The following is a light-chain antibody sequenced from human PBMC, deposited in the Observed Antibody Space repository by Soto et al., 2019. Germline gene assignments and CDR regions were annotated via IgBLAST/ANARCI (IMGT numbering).Light chain of an antibody. J-gene: IGKJ5*01. Sequence: DIVMTQSPDSLAVSPGERATINCKSSQSVLYRSNNKNYLAWYQQKPGQPPKLLIYWASNRESGVPDRFSGSGSGTEFTLTISSLQAEDVAVYYCQQYYSTPITFGQGTRLEMK. CDR1: QSVLYRSNNKNY. CDR3: QQYYSTPIT. V-gene: IGKV4-1*01. CDR2: WAS.